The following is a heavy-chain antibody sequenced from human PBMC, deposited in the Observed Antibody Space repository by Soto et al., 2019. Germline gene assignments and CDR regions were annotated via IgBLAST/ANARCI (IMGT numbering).Heavy chain of an antibody. Sequence: QLQLQESGPGLVKPSETLSLTCTVSGGSISSSSYYWGWIRQPPGKGLEWIGSIYYSGSTYYNPSLKSRVTISVDTSKNQFSLKLSSVTAADTAVYYCARSDGGYGSWDYYYYYYGMDVWGQGTTVTVSS. D-gene: IGHD6-13*01. CDR1: GGSISSSSYY. CDR2: IYYSGST. CDR3: ARSDGGYGSWDYYYYYYGMDV. J-gene: IGHJ6*02. V-gene: IGHV4-39*01.